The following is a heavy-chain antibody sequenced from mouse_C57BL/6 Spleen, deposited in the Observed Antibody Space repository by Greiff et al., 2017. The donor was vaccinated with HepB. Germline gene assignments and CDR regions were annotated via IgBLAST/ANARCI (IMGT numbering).Heavy chain of an antibody. J-gene: IGHJ2*01. CDR3: ARGSDGYYVPNYFDY. V-gene: IGHV3-6*01. Sequence: VQLQQSGPGLVKPSQSLSLTCSVTGYSITSGYYWNWIRQFPGNKLEWMGYISYDGSNNYNPSLKNRISITRDTSKNQFFLKLNSVTTEDTATYYCARGSDGYYVPNYFDYWGQGTTLTVSS. D-gene: IGHD2-3*01. CDR2: ISYDGSN. CDR1: GYSITSGYY.